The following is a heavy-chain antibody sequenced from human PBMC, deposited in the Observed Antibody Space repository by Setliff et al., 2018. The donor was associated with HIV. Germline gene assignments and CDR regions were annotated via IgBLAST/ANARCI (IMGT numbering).Heavy chain of an antibody. CDR1: TESLTRYD. V-gene: IGHV4-34*01. CDR3: AAFFVTPLMTQDF. D-gene: IGHD4-17*01. Sequence: PSETLSLTCAVYTESLTRYDWAWIRQSPEKGLEWIGEIDDSGSIIYNPSLKSRVTISRDPSTKQFSLKMTSMTAADTAVYYCAAFFVTPLMTQDFWGQGTLVTVSS. J-gene: IGHJ4*02. CDR2: IDDSGSI.